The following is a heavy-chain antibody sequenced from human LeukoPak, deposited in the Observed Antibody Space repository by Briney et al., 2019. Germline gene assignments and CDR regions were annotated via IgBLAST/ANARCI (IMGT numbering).Heavy chain of an antibody. CDR2: INPNSGGT. Sequence: ASVKVSCTASGYTFTGYYMHWVRQAPGQGLEWMGWINPNSGGTNYAQKFQGRVTMTRDTSISTAYMELSRLRSDDTAVYYCARDHYYGSGSYSNWFDPWGQGTLVTVSS. CDR1: GYTFTGYY. CDR3: ARDHYYGSGSYSNWFDP. J-gene: IGHJ5*02. D-gene: IGHD3-10*01. V-gene: IGHV1-2*02.